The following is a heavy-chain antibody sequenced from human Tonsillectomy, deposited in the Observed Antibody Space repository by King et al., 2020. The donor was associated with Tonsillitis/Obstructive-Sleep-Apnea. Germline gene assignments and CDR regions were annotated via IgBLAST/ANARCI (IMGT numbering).Heavy chain of an antibody. CDR3: ARDIFPSPHAFDI. J-gene: IGHJ3*02. Sequence: EVQLVESGGGLVKPGGSLRLSCAASGFTFSDYTMNWVRQAPGKGLEWVSSISSRSSYIYYADSMKGRFTISRDNAKNSLYLQMNSLRAEDTAVYYCARDIFPSPHAFDIWGQGTMVTVSS. CDR2: ISSRSSYI. V-gene: IGHV3-21*01. CDR1: GFTFSDYT.